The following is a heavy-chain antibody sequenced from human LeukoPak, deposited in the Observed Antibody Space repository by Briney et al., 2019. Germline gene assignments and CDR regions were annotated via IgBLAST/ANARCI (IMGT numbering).Heavy chain of an antibody. J-gene: IGHJ6*03. CDR3: AKDLEGGRSYYMDV. Sequence: PGGSLRLSCAASGFTFSSYAMNWVRQAPGKGLEWVSGISGSGGGTYYADSVKGRFTISRDNSKNTLYLQMNSLRAEDTAVYYCAKDLEGGRSYYMDVWGKGTTVTVSS. D-gene: IGHD1-14*01. CDR2: ISGSGGGT. CDR1: GFTFSSYA. V-gene: IGHV3-23*01.